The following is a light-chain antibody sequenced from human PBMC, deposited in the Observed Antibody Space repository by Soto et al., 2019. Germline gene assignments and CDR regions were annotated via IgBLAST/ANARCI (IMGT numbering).Light chain of an antibody. J-gene: IGLJ3*02. CDR1: SGHRSYA. CDR2: VNSDGTH. Sequence: QSVLTQSPSASASLGASVKLTCTLSSGHRSYAIAWHQQQPEKGPRYLMKVNSDGTHLKGDGIPDRFSGSSSGAERYLTIFSLQSEDEADYYCQTWDTGIGVFGGGTKLTVL. CDR3: QTWDTGIGV. V-gene: IGLV4-69*02.